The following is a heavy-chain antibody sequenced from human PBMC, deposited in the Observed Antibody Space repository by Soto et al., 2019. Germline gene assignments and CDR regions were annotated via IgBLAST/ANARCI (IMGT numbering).Heavy chain of an antibody. CDR3: ARDILFSAYSSSSGNFDY. CDR1: GYTFTSYY. CDR2: INPSGGST. J-gene: IGHJ4*02. Sequence: ASVKVSCKASGYTFTSYYMHWVRQAPGQVLEWMGIINPSGGSTSYAQKFQGRVTMTRDTSTSTVYMELSSLRSEDTAVYYCARDILFSAYSSSSGNFDYWGQGTLVTVSS. V-gene: IGHV1-46*01. D-gene: IGHD6-6*01.